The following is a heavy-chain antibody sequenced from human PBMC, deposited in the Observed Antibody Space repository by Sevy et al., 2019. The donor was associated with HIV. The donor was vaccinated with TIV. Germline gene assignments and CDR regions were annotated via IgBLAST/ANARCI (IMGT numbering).Heavy chain of an antibody. Sequence: GGSLRLSCAASGFTVSSNYMSWVRQAPGKGLEWVSVIYSGDSISYADSVKGRFTISRDNSKNTLYLQMNSLRAEDTAVYSCAVVAEGYWGQGTLVTVSS. CDR2: IYSGDSI. CDR1: GFTVSSNY. J-gene: IGHJ4*02. D-gene: IGHD6-13*01. CDR3: AVVAEGY. V-gene: IGHV3-53*01.